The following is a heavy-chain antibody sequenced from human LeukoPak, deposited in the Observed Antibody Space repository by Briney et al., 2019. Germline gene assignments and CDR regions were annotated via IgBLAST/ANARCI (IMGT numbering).Heavy chain of an antibody. J-gene: IGHJ6*02. D-gene: IGHD3-10*01. CDR3: ARGGHYYGSGSYYYYYGMDV. V-gene: IGHV1-2*02. CDR1: GYTFTAYY. Sequence: ASVTVSCKASGYTFTAYYMHWVRQAPGQGLEWMGWINPNSGGTNYAQKFQGRVTMTRDTSISTAYMELSRLRSDDTAVYYCARGGHYYGSGSYYYYYGMDVWGQGTTVTVSS. CDR2: INPNSGGT.